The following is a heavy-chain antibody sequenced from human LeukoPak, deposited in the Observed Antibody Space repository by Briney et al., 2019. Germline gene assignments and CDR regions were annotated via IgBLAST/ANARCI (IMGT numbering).Heavy chain of an antibody. CDR2: IYYSGST. D-gene: IGHD5-18*01. CDR3: ARDMREVTGYYFDY. CDR1: GGSISSYY. V-gene: IGHV4-59*12. Sequence: SETLSLTCTVSGGSISSYYWSWIRQPPGKGLEWIGYIYYSGSTNYNPSLKSRVTISVDTSKNQFSLKLSSVTAADTAVYYCARDMREVTGYYFDYWGQGTLVTVSS. J-gene: IGHJ4*02.